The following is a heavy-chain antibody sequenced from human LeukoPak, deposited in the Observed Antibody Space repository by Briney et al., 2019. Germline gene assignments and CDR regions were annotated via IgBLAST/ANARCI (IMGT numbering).Heavy chain of an antibody. CDR2: IYYSGST. J-gene: IGHJ5*02. CDR3: ASLEYSSSS. Sequence: SEILSLTCTIAGGSISRDYWIWIRQPPGNRLEWIGYIYYSGSTNYNPSLKSRVTISVDTSKNQFSLKLSSVTAADTAVYYCASLEYSSSSWGQGTLVTVSS. D-gene: IGHD6-6*01. CDR1: GGSISRDY. V-gene: IGHV4-59*01.